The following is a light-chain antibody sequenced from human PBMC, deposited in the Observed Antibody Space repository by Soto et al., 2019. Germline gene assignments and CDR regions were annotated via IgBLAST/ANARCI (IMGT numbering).Light chain of an antibody. CDR1: QNVNSD. CDR3: QQYNKWPPLT. Sequence: EIVMTQSPATLSVSPGERATLSCRASQNVNSDLAWYQQKRGQAPRLLIYGASTRATGIPARFSGSGFGTEFILTISSLQSEDFGVYYCQQYNKWPPLTFGGGTEVEIK. J-gene: IGKJ4*01. V-gene: IGKV3-15*01. CDR2: GAS.